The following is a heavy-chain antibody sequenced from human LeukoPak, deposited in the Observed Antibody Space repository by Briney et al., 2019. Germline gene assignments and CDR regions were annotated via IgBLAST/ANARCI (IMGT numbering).Heavy chain of an antibody. CDR3: ARSRVWSDYWGYFDY. CDR2: IYYSGST. CDR1: GVSITSSTSY. D-gene: IGHD3-3*01. Sequence: PSETLSLTCTVSGVSITSSTSYWGWIRQPPGKGLEWIGTIYYSGSTYYNPSLKSRATMSVDTSKNQFSLKLSSVTAADTAVYYCARSRVWSDYWGYFDYWGQGTLVTVSS. V-gene: IGHV4-39*07. J-gene: IGHJ4*02.